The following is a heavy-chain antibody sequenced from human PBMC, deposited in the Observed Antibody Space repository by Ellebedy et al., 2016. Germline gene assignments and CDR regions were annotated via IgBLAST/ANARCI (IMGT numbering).Heavy chain of an antibody. J-gene: IGHJ3*02. CDR2: IYYSGST. CDR3: ARDRDEYNWNDLGAFDI. V-gene: IGHV4-31*03. D-gene: IGHD1-1*01. CDR1: GGSISSGGYY. Sequence: SETLSLTXTVSGGSISSGGYYWSWIRQHPGKGLEWIGYIYYSGSTYYNPSLKSRVTISVDTSKNQFSLKLSSVTAADTAVYYYARDRDEYNWNDLGAFDIWGQGTMVTVSS.